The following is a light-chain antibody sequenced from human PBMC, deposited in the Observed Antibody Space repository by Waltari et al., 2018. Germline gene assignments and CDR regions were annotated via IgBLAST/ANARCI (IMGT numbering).Light chain of an antibody. Sequence: DIHLTQSPSSLSAPIGDRVSVTCRASQFVHKSLHWYQHKPGRAPKLLLYAASALHSGVPSRVSGRGAGTEFTPTITNLQPEDFATYYCQQTYSTGTFGQGTKVE. CDR2: AAS. J-gene: IGKJ1*01. CDR3: QQTYSTGT. V-gene: IGKV1-39*01. CDR1: QFVHKS.